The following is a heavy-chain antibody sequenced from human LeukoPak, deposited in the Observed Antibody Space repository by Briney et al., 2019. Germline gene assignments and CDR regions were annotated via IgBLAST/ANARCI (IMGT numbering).Heavy chain of an antibody. CDR1: GGAFSTLA. J-gene: IGHJ3*02. Sequence: ASVKVSCKASGGAFSTLAISWVRQAPGQGLEWMGRIIPILEVTNYAQRFHGRVSITADKSTSTAYMELSSLRSEDTAVYYCARAQSGDVFDIWGQGTMVSVSS. CDR3: ARAQSGDVFDI. CDR2: IIPILEVT. D-gene: IGHD3-3*01. V-gene: IGHV1-69*04.